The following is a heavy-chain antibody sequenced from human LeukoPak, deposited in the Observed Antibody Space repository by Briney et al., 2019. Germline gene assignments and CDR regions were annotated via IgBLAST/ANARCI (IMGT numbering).Heavy chain of an antibody. V-gene: IGHV4-61*02. CDR3: AREGSSSWKYYDYYYFMDV. J-gene: IGHJ6*03. CDR2: IYTSGST. D-gene: IGHD6-13*01. Sequence: PSETLSLTCTVSGGSISSGSYYWSWIRQPAGKGLEWIGRIYTSGSTNYNPSLKSRVTISVDTSKNQFSLKLSSVTAADTAVYYCAREGSSSWKYYDYYYFMDVWAKGQRSPSP. CDR1: GGSISSGSYY.